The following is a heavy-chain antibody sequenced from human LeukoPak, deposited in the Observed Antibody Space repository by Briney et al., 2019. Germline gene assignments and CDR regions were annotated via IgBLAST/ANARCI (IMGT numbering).Heavy chain of an antibody. D-gene: IGHD6-19*01. V-gene: IGHV4-59*08. J-gene: IGHJ4*02. Sequence: SETLSLTCTVSGGSISDYYWTWIRQSPGTGLEWIGYMDYSGSTAYNPSLKSRVTISIDTSKKQFSLELSSVTAADTAIYFRARRKRGSGGPFDYWGQGTLDTVSS. CDR1: GGSISDYY. CDR3: ARRKRGSGGPFDY. CDR2: MDYSGST.